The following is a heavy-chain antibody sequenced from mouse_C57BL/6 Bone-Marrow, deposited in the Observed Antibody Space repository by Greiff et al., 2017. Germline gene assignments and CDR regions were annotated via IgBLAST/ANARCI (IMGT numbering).Heavy chain of an antibody. CDR2: IYPGSGGT. V-gene: IGHV1-55*01. CDR3: ARPYYRKCWYFDV. D-gene: IGHD2-10*01. J-gene: IGHJ1*03. Sequence: QVQLQQPGAELVKPGASVKMSCKASGYTFTSYWITWVKQRPGQGLEWIGDIYPGSGGTNYNEKFKSKATLTVDTSSSTAYMQLSSLTSEDSAVYYCARPYYRKCWYFDVWGTGTTVTVSS. CDR1: GYTFTSYW.